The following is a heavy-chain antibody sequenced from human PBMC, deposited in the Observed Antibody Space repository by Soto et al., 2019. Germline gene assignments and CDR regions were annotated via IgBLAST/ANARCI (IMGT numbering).Heavy chain of an antibody. CDR3: ATELEMDDVFDI. CDR1: GFTFSRSW. J-gene: IGHJ3*02. D-gene: IGHD1-1*01. Sequence: PGGSLRLSCEASGFTFSRSWMHWVRQPPGKGLLWLARLNGDGTMTTYADSVRGRFTISRDNAKSTLYLQMNSLRDEDTAVYYCATELEMDDVFDIWGQGTMVTVSS. CDR2: LNGDGTMT. V-gene: IGHV3-74*01.